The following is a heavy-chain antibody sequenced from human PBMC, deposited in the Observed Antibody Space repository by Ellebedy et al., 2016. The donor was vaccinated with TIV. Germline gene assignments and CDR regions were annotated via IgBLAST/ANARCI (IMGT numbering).Heavy chain of an antibody. CDR2: VSHTGGA. Sequence: SETLSLXXIVSGVSLRHSSYYWGWIRQTPGKGLEWIGSVSHTGGAFHKPSLNGRVTMTVDTSQNHFSLKLDSVTATDTAVYYCAGMPPSTSVWYRDYFGYWGQGILVTV. CDR1: GVSLRHSSYY. V-gene: IGHV4-39*02. CDR3: AGMPPSTSVWYRDYFGY. D-gene: IGHD1-26*01. J-gene: IGHJ4*02.